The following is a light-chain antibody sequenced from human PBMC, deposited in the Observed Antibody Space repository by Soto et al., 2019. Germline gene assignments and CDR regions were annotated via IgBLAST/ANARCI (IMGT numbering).Light chain of an antibody. Sequence: QSVLTQPPSVSAAPGQKFTISGSGSSSNIGNNYVSWYQQLPGTAHKLLIFENNKRPSGIPDRFSGSKSGSSATLGITGLRTGDEANYYCGTWDSSLSAPYVFGTGTKLTVL. V-gene: IGLV1-51*02. J-gene: IGLJ1*01. CDR3: GTWDSSLSAPYV. CDR1: SSNIGNNY. CDR2: ENN.